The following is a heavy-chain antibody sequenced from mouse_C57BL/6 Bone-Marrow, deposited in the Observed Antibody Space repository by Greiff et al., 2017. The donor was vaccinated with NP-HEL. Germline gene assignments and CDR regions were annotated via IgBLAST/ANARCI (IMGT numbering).Heavy chain of an antibody. D-gene: IGHD2-4*01. Sequence: QVQLKESGPGILQPSQTLSLTCSFSGFSLSTFGMGVGWIRQPSGKGLEWLAHIWWDDAKYYNPALKSRLTISKDTSKNQVFLKIANVETAETATYYCASCDYGTWFTYWGQGNLITVSA. V-gene: IGHV8-8*01. CDR3: ASCDYGTWFTY. J-gene: IGHJ3*01. CDR1: GFSLSTFGMG. CDR2: IWWDDAK.